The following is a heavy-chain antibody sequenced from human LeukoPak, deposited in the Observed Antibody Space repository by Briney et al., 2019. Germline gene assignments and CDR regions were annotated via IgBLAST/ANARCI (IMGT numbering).Heavy chain of an antibody. CDR1: GYSISSGYF. CDR3: ATAVVTTPFVY. Sequence: SETLSLTCAVSGYSISSGYFWGCIRPSRRTRLEWIGISYHSGGTYYNPSLKGRVTISEDTSKNQFSLKMSSLSAADTAVYYCATAVVTTPFVYWGGGSLV. V-gene: IGHV4-38-2*01. J-gene: IGHJ4*02. D-gene: IGHD3-22*01. CDR2: SYHSGGT.